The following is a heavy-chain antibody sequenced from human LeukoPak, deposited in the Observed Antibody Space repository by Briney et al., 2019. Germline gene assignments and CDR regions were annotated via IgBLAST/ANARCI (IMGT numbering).Heavy chain of an antibody. CDR1: GYTFTSYD. CDR3: ARFSVHPTLHDY. D-gene: IGHD1-1*01. CDR2: MNPNSGNT. V-gene: IGHV1-8*01. J-gene: IGHJ4*02. Sequence: ASVKVSCKASGYTFTSYDINWVRQATGQGLEWMGWMNPNSGNTGYAQKFQGRVTMTRNTSISTAYMELSSLGSEDTAAYYCARFSVHPTLHDYWGQGTLVTVSS.